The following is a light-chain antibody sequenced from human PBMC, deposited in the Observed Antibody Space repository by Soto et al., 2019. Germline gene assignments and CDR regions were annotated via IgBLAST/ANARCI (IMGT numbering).Light chain of an antibody. CDR3: KNSTSAPLP. Sequence: DVQMTQSPSSLSASVGDRVTITCRASQGISTSLAWYQQKPGKIPTLLIYAASTLQSGVPSRFSGSGSGTDLTLTISSLQSEDVETYYCKNSTSAPLPFGGGPRWSSN. CDR2: AAS. V-gene: IGKV1-27*01. J-gene: IGKJ4*01. CDR1: QGISTS.